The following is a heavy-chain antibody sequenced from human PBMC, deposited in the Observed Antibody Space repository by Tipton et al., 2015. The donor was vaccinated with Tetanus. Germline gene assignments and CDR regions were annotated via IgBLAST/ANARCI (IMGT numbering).Heavy chain of an antibody. CDR1: GFTFSGYS. J-gene: IGHJ5*02. CDR3: AREGSSGWFDP. V-gene: IGHV3-21*06. D-gene: IGHD1-26*01. CDR2: ISSSGSHM. Sequence: SLRLSCAASGFTFSGYSMNWVRQAPGKGLEWVSSISSSGSHMYYAESVRGRFSISRDNAKNSLYLQINSLRADDTALYYFAREGSSGWFDPWGRGTLVTVSS.